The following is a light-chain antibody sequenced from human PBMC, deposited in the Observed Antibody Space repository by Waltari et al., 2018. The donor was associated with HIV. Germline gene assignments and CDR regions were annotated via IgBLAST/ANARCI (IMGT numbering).Light chain of an antibody. V-gene: IGKV2-28*01. CDR3: MHGQQTPV. CDR1: QGLLHNNVHNY. CDR2: LSS. Sequence: DIAMIQSPDSLAVSPGEPASISCRSSQGLLHNNVHNYLVWYIHRTGQAPELLIYLSSRRASGVPYSIAGSGSGTDFIRKISRVELEDVGVYYCMHGQQTPVFGQGTQVE. J-gene: IGKJ1*01.